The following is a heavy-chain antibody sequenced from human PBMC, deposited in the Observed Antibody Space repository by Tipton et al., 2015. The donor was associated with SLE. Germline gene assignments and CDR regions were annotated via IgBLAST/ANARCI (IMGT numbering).Heavy chain of an antibody. V-gene: IGHV3-7*01. Sequence: SLRLFCAASGFTFSSYWMSWVRQAPGKGLEWVANIKQDGSEKYYVDSVKGRFTISRDNAKNSLYLQMNSLRAEDTAVYYCASTAVGSTSWWGNWFDPWGQGTLVTVSS. CDR2: IKQDGSEK. D-gene: IGHD2-2*01. CDR3: ASTAVGSTSWWGNWFDP. CDR1: GFTFSSYW. J-gene: IGHJ5*02.